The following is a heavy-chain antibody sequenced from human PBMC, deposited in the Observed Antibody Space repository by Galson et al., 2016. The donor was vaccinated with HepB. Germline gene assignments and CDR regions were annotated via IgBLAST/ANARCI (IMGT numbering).Heavy chain of an antibody. Sequence: SLRLSCAASGFTFSSYGMHWVRQAPGKGLEWVAVISYDGSNKYYADSVKGRFTISRDNSKNTLYLQMNSLRAEDTAVYFCARDEVGGTRDFQHWGQGTLVSVSS. V-gene: IGHV3-30*03. J-gene: IGHJ1*01. D-gene: IGHD1-26*01. CDR3: ARDEVGGTRDFQH. CDR1: GFTFSSYG. CDR2: ISYDGSNK.